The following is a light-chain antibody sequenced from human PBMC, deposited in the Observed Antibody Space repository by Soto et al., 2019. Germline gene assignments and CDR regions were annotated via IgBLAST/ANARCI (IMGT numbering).Light chain of an antibody. V-gene: IGKV1-39*01. CDR1: QSISTY. Sequence: DLPMTQSPSSLSASVGDRVTITCRASQSISTYLNWYQQKPGKAPNLLIYAASSLQSGVPSRFSGSGSGTDFTLTISSLQPEDFATYYCQQSYSAPYTFGQGTKLEIK. CDR3: QQSYSAPYT. CDR2: AAS. J-gene: IGKJ2*01.